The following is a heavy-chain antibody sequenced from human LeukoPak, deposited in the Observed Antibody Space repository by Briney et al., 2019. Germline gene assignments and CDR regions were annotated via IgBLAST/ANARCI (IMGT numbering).Heavy chain of an antibody. CDR2: ISYDGSNK. V-gene: IGHV3-30-3*01. J-gene: IGHJ6*02. CDR1: GFTFSSYA. Sequence: GGSLRLSCAASGFTFSSYAMHWVRQAPGKGLEWVALISYDGSNKYYADSVKGRFTISRDNSKNTLYLQMNSLRAEDTAMYYCARAPGGVDVWGQGTAVTVSS. CDR3: ARAPGGVDV.